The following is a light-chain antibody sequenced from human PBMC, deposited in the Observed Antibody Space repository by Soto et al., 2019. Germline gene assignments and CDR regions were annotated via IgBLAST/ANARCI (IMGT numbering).Light chain of an antibody. CDR1: SSDVGGYNF. J-gene: IGLJ1*01. V-gene: IGLV2-14*01. CDR3: CSYTSSSILHV. Sequence: QSALTQPASVSGSPGQSITISCTGTSSDVGGYNFVSWYQQHPGKAPKLMIYEVSHRPSTVSNRFSGSKSGNTASLTISGLQAEDEAYYDCCSYTSSSILHVFGTGTKLTVL. CDR2: EVS.